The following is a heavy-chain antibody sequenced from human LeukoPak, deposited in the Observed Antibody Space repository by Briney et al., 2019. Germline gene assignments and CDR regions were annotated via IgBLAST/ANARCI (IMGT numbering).Heavy chain of an antibody. CDR1: GFTFSSYA. CDR3: ARRHEPFLWSCVDY. D-gene: IGHD3-10*01. V-gene: IGHV3-30-3*01. J-gene: IGHJ4*02. CDR2: ISCDGSNK. Sequence: PGGSLRLSCAASGFTFSSYAMHWVRQAPGKGLEWVAVISCDGSNKYYADSVKGRFTISRDNSKNTLYLQMNSLRAEDTAVYYCARRHEPFLWSCVDYWGQGTLVTVSS.